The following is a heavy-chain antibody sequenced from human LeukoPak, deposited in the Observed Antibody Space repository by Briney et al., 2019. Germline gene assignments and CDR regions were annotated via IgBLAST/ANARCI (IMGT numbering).Heavy chain of an antibody. CDR3: ARLGSGSTLDC. D-gene: IGHD3-10*01. CDR2: ISSDGSST. V-gene: IGHV3-74*01. J-gene: IGHJ4*02. Sequence: GGSLRLSCAASGFSFSSYWMHWVRHAPGKGLVWVSRISSDGSSTIYADSVKGRFTISRDNAKNTLYLQMNSLRAEDTAVFYCARLGSGSTLDCWGQGILVTVSS. CDR1: GFSFSSYW.